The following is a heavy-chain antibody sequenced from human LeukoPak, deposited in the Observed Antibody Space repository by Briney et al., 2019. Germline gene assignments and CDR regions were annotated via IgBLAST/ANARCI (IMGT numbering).Heavy chain of an antibody. Sequence: KPSETLSLTCSVSGASIGSYYWIWIRQPPGKGPEWLGTIYYSGNTKYNSSLKSRVSILADTSNNQFSLRLSSVTAADTAVYYCAREGLTTIGVIDVWGKGTTATVSS. D-gene: IGHD1-1*01. J-gene: IGHJ6*03. CDR3: AREGLTTIGVIDV. CDR2: IYYSGNT. CDR1: GASIGSYY. V-gene: IGHV4-59*01.